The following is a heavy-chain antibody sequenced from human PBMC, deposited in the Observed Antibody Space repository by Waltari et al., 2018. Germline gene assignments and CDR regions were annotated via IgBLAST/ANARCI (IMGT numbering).Heavy chain of an antibody. CDR1: GFTVSSNY. CDR3: AREPPRGSYDPASLDY. V-gene: IGHV3-53*02. Sequence: EVQLVETGGGLIQPGGSLRLSCAASGFTVSSNYMSWVRQAPGKGLEWVSVIYSGGSTYYADSVKGRFTISRDNSKNTLYLQMNSLRAEDTAVYYCAREPPRGSYDPASLDYWGQGTLVTVSS. J-gene: IGHJ4*02. CDR2: IYSGGST. D-gene: IGHD1-26*01.